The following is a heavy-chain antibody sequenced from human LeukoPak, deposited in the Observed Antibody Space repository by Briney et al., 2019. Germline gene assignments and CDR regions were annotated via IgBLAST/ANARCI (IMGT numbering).Heavy chain of an antibody. CDR2: IEPNSGGA. D-gene: IGHD3-22*01. V-gene: IGHV1-2*04. Sequence: ASVKVSCKASGYTFTVKFLHWLRQAPGQGLEWMAGIEPNSGGAVYGQNFRGWVTVTRDTSVSTAYMELSRLRSGDTAVYYCAVENFYDRSGYSKAFDYWGQGTLVTVSS. CDR3: AVENFYDRSGYSKAFDY. J-gene: IGHJ4*02. CDR1: GYTFTVKF.